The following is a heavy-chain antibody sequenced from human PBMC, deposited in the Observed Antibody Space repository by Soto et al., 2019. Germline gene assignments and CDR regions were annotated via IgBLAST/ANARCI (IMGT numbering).Heavy chain of an antibody. CDR1: GGTFSSYT. J-gene: IGHJ6*03. CDR3: AREGVVPAAADYYYYYYMDV. CDR2: IIPILGIA. V-gene: IGHV1-69*04. Sequence: SVKVSCKASGGTFSSYTISWVRQAPGQGLEWMGRIIPILGIANYAQKFQGRVTITADKSTSTAYMELSSLRSEDTAVYYCAREGVVPAAADYYYYYYMDVWVKGTTVTVSS. D-gene: IGHD2-2*01.